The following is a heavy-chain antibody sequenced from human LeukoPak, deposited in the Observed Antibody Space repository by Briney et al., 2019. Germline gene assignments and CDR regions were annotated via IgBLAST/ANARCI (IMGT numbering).Heavy chain of an antibody. CDR3: ARSAFPADY. CDR2: IKHDAREK. CDR1: GFTFSSYW. V-gene: IGHV3-7*01. D-gene: IGHD2/OR15-2a*01. J-gene: IGHJ4*02. Sequence: GGSLRLSCTASGFTFSSYWMTWVRQAPGKGLEWVANIKHDAREKYYVDSVKVRFTISRDNAKNSLYLQMNSLRAEDTALYYCARSAFPADYWGQGTLVTVSS.